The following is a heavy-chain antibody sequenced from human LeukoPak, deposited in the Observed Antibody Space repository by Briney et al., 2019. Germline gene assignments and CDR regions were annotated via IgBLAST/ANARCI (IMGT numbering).Heavy chain of an antibody. CDR3: ARRITMIGGGWYFDY. D-gene: IGHD3-22*01. V-gene: IGHV4-59*08. CDR1: GGSISSYY. Sequence: ASETQSLTCTVSGGSISSYYWSWIRQPPGKGLEWIGYIYYSGSTNYNPSLKSRVTISVDTSKNQFSLKLSSVTAADTAVYYCARRITMIGGGWYFDYWGQGTLVTVSS. CDR2: IYYSGST. J-gene: IGHJ4*02.